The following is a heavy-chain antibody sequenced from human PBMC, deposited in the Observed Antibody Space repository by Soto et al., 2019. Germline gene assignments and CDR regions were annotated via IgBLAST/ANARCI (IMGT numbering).Heavy chain of an antibody. CDR2: IIPIIGPA. CDR3: ARDLGTTIAGPPRRETYGGLDP. J-gene: IGHJ5*02. V-gene: IGHV1-69*01. Sequence: QVQLVQSGAEVKRPGSSVKLSCKASGGTFTYYGISWVRQAPGQGLEWMGGIIPIIGPATYAQKFQGRLTITADQSTSTAYMELSSLGSEETALYYCARDLGTTIAGPPRRETYGGLDPWGQGTLVTVSS. D-gene: IGHD3-22*01. CDR1: GGTFTYYG.